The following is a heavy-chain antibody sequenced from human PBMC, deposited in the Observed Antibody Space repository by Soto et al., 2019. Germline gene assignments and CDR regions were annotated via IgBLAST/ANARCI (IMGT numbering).Heavy chain of an antibody. CDR3: ARLPSFYYGMDV. CDR1: GYTFTSSA. J-gene: IGHJ6*02. D-gene: IGHD3-3*02. V-gene: IGHV1-3*01. Sequence: GASVKVSCKPSGYTFTSSAIHWVRQAPGQRLEWMGWINPGNGNTKYSQKFQGRVTITSDTSATTTYMELSSLTSEDTAVYYCARLPSFYYGMDVWGQGTTVTVS. CDR2: INPGNGNT.